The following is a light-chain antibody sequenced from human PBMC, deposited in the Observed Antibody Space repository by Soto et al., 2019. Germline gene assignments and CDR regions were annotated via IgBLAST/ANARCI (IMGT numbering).Light chain of an antibody. Sequence: DIQMPQSPSSPSASVGDRVTMTWRASQSISSWLAWYQQKPGKAPNLLIYDASTLQSGVPPRFSGSGSGTEFTLTIRSLQPDDIATYYCQQYSSYSAWTFGEGTKVDIK. V-gene: IGKV1-5*01. CDR3: QQYSSYSAWT. CDR2: DAS. CDR1: QSISSW. J-gene: IGKJ1*01.